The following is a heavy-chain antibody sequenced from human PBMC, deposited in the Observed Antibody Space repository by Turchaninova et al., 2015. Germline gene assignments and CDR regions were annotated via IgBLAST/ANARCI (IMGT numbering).Heavy chain of an antibody. J-gene: IGHJ6*02. Sequence: PGGSLRLSCAASGFTFSNKWMHWVRQVPGKGLVWISNINSDVSGAKYAGAVEGRCIISRDNGKNTLYRQMKSLRAEDTAVYYCARGNYYGLDVWGQGTTVTVSS. V-gene: IGHV3-74*01. CDR1: GFTFSNKW. CDR2: INSDVSGA. CDR3: ARGNYYGLDV.